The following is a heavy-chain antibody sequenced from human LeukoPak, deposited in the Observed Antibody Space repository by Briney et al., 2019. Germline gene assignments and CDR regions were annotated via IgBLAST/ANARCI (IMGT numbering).Heavy chain of an antibody. CDR2: ISAYNGHT. CDR1: GYTFTSYG. D-gene: IGHD6-13*01. J-gene: IGHJ3*02. V-gene: IGHV1-18*01. Sequence: ASVNVSCKASGYTFTSYGIRCGRQSPGQRLEWMGWISAYNGHTNYAQKLQGRVTMTTDPSTSTAYMELRSLRSDDTAVYYCARGQQLAFAFDIWGQGTMVTVSS. CDR3: ARGQQLAFAFDI.